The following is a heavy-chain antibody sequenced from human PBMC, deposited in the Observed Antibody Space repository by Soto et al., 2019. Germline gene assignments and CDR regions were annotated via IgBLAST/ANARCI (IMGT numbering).Heavy chain of an antibody. Sequence: EVQLVESGGGLVQPGGSLRLSCVDSGFTFSSYWMSWVRQAPVKGLEWVGNIKQDGSEENYVDSVKGRFTISRDNAKNSMYLKMNSLRVEDTAVYYCARIAASCRGLDVWGQGTTVVVSS. CDR3: ARIAASCRGLDV. CDR2: IKQDGSEE. CDR1: GFTFSSYW. D-gene: IGHD3-10*01. J-gene: IGHJ6*02. V-gene: IGHV3-7*01.